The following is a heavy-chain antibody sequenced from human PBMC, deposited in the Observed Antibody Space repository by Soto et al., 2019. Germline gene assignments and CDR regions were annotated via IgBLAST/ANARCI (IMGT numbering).Heavy chain of an antibody. CDR1: GFNLIDYE. D-gene: IGHD3-16*02. Sequence: EVQLVESGGGLVQPGGSLRLSCTASGFNLIDYEMNWVRQAPGEGLEWLAYISSSGRYISYAHSVKGRFTISRDNAKNSLFLQMSSLRVEDTAVYYCARDRPEREVLSPTEEFDVWGQGTRVSVS. J-gene: IGHJ3*01. CDR3: ARDRPEREVLSPTEEFDV. V-gene: IGHV3-48*03. CDR2: ISSSGRYI.